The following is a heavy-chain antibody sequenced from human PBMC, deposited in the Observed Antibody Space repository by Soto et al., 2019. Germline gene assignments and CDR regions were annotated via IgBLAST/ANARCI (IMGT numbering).Heavy chain of an antibody. V-gene: IGHV4-4*02. D-gene: IGHD3-10*01. Sequence: KPSETLSLTCAVSSGSISSSNWWSWVRQPPGKGLEWIGEIYHSGSTNYNPSLKSRVTISVDKSKNQFSLKLSSVTAADMAVYYCARDRGYGEGIIDYWGQGTLVTVSS. CDR3: ARDRGYGEGIIDY. CDR1: SGSISSSNW. J-gene: IGHJ4*02. CDR2: IYHSGST.